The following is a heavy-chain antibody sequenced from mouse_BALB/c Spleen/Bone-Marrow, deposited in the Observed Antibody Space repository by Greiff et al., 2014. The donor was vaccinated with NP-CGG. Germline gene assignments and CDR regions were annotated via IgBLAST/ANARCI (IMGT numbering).Heavy chain of an antibody. D-gene: IGHD1-1*01. Sequence: VQLKQSGTILARPGVSVKMSCKASGYTFTSYWMHWVKQRPGQGLEWIGAIYPGNTDTNYNQKFKGKAKLTAVTSTSTAYMELNSLTNADSAVYYCASEGITTVDFDYWGQGTTLTVSS. J-gene: IGHJ2*01. V-gene: IGHV1-5*01. CDR2: IYPGNTDT. CDR1: GYTFTSYW. CDR3: ASEGITTVDFDY.